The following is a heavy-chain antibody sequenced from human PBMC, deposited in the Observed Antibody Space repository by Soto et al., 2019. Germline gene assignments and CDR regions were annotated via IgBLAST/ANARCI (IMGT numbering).Heavy chain of an antibody. CDR2: IWYDGSNK. CDR1: GFTFSSYG. V-gene: IGHV3-33*01. CDR3: GREPGHGFGQGGMDV. J-gene: IGHJ6*02. D-gene: IGHD3-10*01. Sequence: QVQLVESGGGVVQPGRSLRLSCAASGFTFSSYGMHWVRQAPGKGLEWVAVIWYDGSNKYYADSVKGRFTISRDNSKNTLYLQMNSLRAEDTAVYYCGREPGHGFGQGGMDVWGQGTTVTVSS.